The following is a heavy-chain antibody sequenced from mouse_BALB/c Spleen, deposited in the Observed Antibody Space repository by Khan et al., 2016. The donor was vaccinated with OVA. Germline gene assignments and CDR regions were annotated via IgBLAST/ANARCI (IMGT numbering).Heavy chain of an antibody. V-gene: IGHV1-76*01. CDR3: SRGEALDYIDY. Sequence: SGAELVRPGASVKLSCKASGYIFTTSWIHWVQQRSGQGLEWIARIYPGSDNTYYNEKFKDQATLTAETSSSTAYMQLRSLKSEYSAVYVGSRGEALDYIDYWDQGTTLTVSS. CDR2: IYPGSDNT. J-gene: IGHJ2*01. D-gene: IGHD3-2*02. CDR1: GYIFTTSW.